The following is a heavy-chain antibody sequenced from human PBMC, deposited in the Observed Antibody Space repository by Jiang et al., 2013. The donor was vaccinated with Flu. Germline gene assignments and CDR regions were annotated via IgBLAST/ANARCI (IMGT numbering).Heavy chain of an antibody. D-gene: IGHD1-26*01. CDR1: GFSLNNIRMG. CDR3: ARPSGVFGYYFDY. J-gene: IGHJ4*02. V-gene: IGHV2-26*01. CDR2: IFSDDDK. Sequence: KPTQTLTLTCTVSGFSLNNIRMGVSWIRQPPGKALEWLAHIFSDDDKSFTTSLKNRLTLSMDTSKSQVVLTLTNVDPRDTATYYCARPSGVFGYYFDYWGQGTLVTVSS.